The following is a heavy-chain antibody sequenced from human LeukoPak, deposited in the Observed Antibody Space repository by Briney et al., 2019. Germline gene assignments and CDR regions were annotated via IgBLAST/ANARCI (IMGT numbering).Heavy chain of an antibody. CDR1: GFTFSSYA. CDR3: AKSGSSGYYQGQLDS. Sequence: GGSLRLSCAASGFTFSSYAMTWVRLAPGKGLEWVSTITGSGGSTYYADSMKGRFTISRDNSKNTLDLQMNSLRAEDTAVYYCAKSGSSGYYQGQLDSWGQGTLVTVSS. V-gene: IGHV3-23*01. CDR2: ITGSGGST. J-gene: IGHJ4*02. D-gene: IGHD3-22*01.